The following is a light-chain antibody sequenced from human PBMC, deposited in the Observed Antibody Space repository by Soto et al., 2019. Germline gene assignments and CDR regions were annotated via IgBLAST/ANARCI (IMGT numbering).Light chain of an antibody. Sequence: EIVLTQSPGTLSLSPGERATLSCRASQSVSVNSLAWYQQKGGQAPRLLIYAASTRVTGVPDRFSGTGSGTDFALTISRLETDDSAVYYCQQYGGSPFTFGPGTKVD. V-gene: IGKV3-20*01. CDR1: QSVSVNS. CDR3: QQYGGSPFT. CDR2: AAS. J-gene: IGKJ3*01.